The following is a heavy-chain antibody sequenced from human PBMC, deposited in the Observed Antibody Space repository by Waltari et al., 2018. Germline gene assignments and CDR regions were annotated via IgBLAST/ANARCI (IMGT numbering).Heavy chain of an antibody. CDR3: AHRLGRRGLGEVDY. Sequence: QITLKESGPTLVKPTQTLTLTCTFSGFSLSTSGVGVGWIRQPPGKALEWLALIYWDDDKSYSPALKSRLTITKDTSKNQVVLTMTNVDPVDTATYYCAHRLGRRGLGEVDYWGQGTLVTVSS. CDR2: IYWDDDK. J-gene: IGHJ4*02. CDR1: GFSLSTSGVG. V-gene: IGHV2-5*02. D-gene: IGHD4-17*01.